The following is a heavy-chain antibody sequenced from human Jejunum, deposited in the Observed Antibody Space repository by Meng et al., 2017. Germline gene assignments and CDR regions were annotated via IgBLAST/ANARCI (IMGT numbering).Heavy chain of an antibody. V-gene: IGHV1-2*02. Sequence: ASVKVSCKASGYTFTGYYMHWVRQAPGQGLEWMGWISPNSGGTNYAQKLQGRVTMTRDTSISTAYMELSRLRSDDTAVYYCARGHMTGDDYVRGFDYWGQGTLVTVSS. D-gene: IGHD5-12*01. CDR2: ISPNSGGT. CDR1: GYTFTGYY. CDR3: ARGHMTGDDYVRGFDY. J-gene: IGHJ4*02.